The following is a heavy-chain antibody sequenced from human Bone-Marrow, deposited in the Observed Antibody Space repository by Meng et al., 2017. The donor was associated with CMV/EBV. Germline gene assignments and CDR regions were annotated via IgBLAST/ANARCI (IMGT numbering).Heavy chain of an antibody. Sequence: SVKVSCKASGGTFSSYAISWVRQAPGQGLEWMGGIIPILGIANYAQKFQGRVTITADKSTSTAYMELSSLRSEDTAVYYCARVIALGVFDHWGQGTLVTVSS. V-gene: IGHV1-69*10. CDR2: IIPILGIA. CDR3: ARVIALGVFDH. J-gene: IGHJ4*02. CDR1: GGTFSSYA. D-gene: IGHD2-15*01.